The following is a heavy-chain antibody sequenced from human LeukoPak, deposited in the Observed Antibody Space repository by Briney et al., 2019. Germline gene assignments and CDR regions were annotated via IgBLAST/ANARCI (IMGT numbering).Heavy chain of an antibody. CDR1: GYTFTSYA. Sequence: ASVKVSCKASGYTFTSYAMNWVRQAPGQGLEWMGWINTNTGNPTYAQGFTGRFVFSLDTSVSTAYLQISSLKAEDTAVYYCARVKGDFWSGYYPDYYYYMDVWGKGTTVTVSS. D-gene: IGHD3-3*01. J-gene: IGHJ6*03. CDR2: INTNTGNP. CDR3: ARVKGDFWSGYYPDYYYYMDV. V-gene: IGHV7-4-1*02.